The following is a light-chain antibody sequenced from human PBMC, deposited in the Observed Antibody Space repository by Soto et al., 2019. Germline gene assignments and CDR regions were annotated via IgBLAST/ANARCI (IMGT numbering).Light chain of an antibody. CDR2: AAS. Sequence: DIQMTQSPSSLSASVGDRVVITCRASQSIRNYLNWYQQKPGKAPKLVILAASSLQSGVPSRFSGSGSGTDFTLTISSLQPEHIATYYCQQTYSTPWTFGQGTKVEIK. V-gene: IGKV1-39*01. J-gene: IGKJ1*01. CDR1: QSIRNY. CDR3: QQTYSTPWT.